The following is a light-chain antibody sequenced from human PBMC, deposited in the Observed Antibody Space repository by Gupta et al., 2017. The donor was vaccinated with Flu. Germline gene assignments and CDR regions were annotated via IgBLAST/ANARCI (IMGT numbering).Light chain of an antibody. CDR1: QSVSSSY. CDR3: QQQGSSPRT. V-gene: IGKV3-20*01. J-gene: IGKJ1*01. CDR2: GTS. Sequence: EIVLTQSPGTLSLSPGERATLSCRASQSVSSSYLAWYQQRPGQAPRLLIYGTSNRATGIPDRFSGSGSGTDFIFTISRLEPEDFAVYYCQQQGSSPRTFGQGTKVEIK.